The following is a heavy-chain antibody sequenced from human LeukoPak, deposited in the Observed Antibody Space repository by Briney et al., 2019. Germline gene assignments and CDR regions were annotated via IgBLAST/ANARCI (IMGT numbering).Heavy chain of an antibody. CDR1: GFTFSSYG. J-gene: IGHJ6*03. Sequence: GGTLRLSCAASGFTFSSYGMNWVRQAPGKGLEWVSSISSSSSYIYYADSVKGRFTISRDNAKNSLYLQMNSLRAEDTAVYYCASFDGSSWYPNYYYMDVWGKGTTVTISS. CDR2: ISSSSSYI. CDR3: ASFDGSSWYPNYYYMDV. D-gene: IGHD6-13*01. V-gene: IGHV3-21*01.